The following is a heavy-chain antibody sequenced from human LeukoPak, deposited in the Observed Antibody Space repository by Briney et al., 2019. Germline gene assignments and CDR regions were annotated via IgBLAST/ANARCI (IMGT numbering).Heavy chain of an antibody. CDR3: ATYLGELFRL. Sequence: GASVKVSCKVSGYTLTQLSMHWVRQAPGKGLEWMGGFDPEDGETIYAQKFQGRVTMTEDTSTDTDYMELSSVRSEDTAVYYCATYLGELFRLWGQGTLVTVSS. V-gene: IGHV1-24*01. J-gene: IGHJ4*02. CDR1: GYTLTQLS. CDR2: FDPEDGET. D-gene: IGHD3-10*01.